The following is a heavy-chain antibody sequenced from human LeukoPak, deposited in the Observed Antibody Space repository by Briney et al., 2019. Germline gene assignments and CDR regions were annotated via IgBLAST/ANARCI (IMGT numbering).Heavy chain of an antibody. V-gene: IGHV3-30*02. Sequence: GGSLRLSCAASGFTFSSYGMHWVRQAPGKGLEWVAFIRYDGSNKYYADSVKGRFTISRDNSKNTLYLQMNSLRAENTAVYYCAKELAVAGALDHWGQGTLVTVSS. CDR3: AKELAVAGALDH. CDR2: IRYDGSNK. CDR1: GFTFSSYG. J-gene: IGHJ1*01. D-gene: IGHD6-19*01.